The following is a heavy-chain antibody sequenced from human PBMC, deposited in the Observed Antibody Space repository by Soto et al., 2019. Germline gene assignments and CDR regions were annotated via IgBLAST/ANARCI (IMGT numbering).Heavy chain of an antibody. V-gene: IGHV3-30*18. CDR2: IPYDELYD. Sequence: PGGPHRKPCAAAEFTFLSHRLHSKRKAPGKGLKCVAVIPYDELYDYYAASVKVRFTISRDKYKNTLSLQMSSLRAEDTAVYYCAKDVRIAAAGTHSYGMYAWGQGTTVTVS. CDR1: EFTFLSHR. J-gene: IGHJ6*02. CDR3: AKDVRIAAAGTHSYGMYA. D-gene: IGHD6-13*01.